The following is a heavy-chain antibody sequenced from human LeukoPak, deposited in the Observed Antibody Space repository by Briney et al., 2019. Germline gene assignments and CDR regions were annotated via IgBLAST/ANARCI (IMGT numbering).Heavy chain of an antibody. Sequence: GGSLRLSCVASGFTFSSYWMSWVRQAPGKGLEWVANIKKDGSEKYYVDSVKGRFTISRDNAKNSLYLQMNSLRAEDTAVYYCARDLYRIVVVPHYFDYWGQGTLVTVSS. J-gene: IGHJ4*02. V-gene: IGHV3-7*01. CDR1: GFTFSSYW. D-gene: IGHD3-22*01. CDR3: ARDLYRIVVVPHYFDY. CDR2: IKKDGSEK.